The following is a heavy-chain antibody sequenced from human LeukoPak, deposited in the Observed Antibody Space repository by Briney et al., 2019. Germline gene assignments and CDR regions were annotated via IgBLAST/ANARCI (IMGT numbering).Heavy chain of an antibody. D-gene: IGHD5-18*01. CDR1: GYTFTSYG. Sequence: GASVKVSCKASGYTFTSYGISWVRQAPGQGLEWMGWISAYNGNTNYAQKLQGRVTMTTDTSTSTAYMELRSLRSDDTAVYYCARVDTAMVIGLFGVFDYWGQGTLVTVSS. CDR3: ARVDTAMVIGLFGVFDY. V-gene: IGHV1-18*01. CDR2: ISAYNGNT. J-gene: IGHJ4*02.